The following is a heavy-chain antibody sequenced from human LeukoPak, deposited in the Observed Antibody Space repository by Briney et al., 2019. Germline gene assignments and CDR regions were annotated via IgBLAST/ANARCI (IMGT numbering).Heavy chain of an antibody. CDR2: IYPGDSDT. D-gene: IGHD3-16*01. V-gene: IGHV5-51*01. CDR3: ARCACDYVWGSSPRYKWFDP. Sequence: GESLKISCKASGYSFTSYWIGWVRQMPGKGLEWMGIIYPGDSDTRYSPSFQGQVTISADKSISTAYLQWSSLSASDTAMYYCARCACDYVWGSSPRYKWFDPWGQGTLVTVSS. J-gene: IGHJ5*02. CDR1: GYSFTSYW.